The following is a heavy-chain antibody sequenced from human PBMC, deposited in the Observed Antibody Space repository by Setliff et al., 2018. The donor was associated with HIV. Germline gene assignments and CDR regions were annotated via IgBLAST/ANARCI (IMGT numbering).Heavy chain of an antibody. J-gene: IGHJ6*02. D-gene: IGHD6-13*01. CDR2: IIPMFGTG. CDR3: ARVGHSSSYHYYGMDV. Sequence: ASVKVSCKTSGGTFSSYGISWVRQAPGQGLEWMGGIIPMFGTGFYVQKFQGRVTITTDESRSTAYMELSSLSSEDTAVFYCARVGHSSSYHYYGMDVWGQGTTVTVSS. CDR1: GGTFSSYG. V-gene: IGHV1-69*05.